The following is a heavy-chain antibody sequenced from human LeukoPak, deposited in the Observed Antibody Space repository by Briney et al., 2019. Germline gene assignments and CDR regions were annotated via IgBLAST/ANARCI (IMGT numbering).Heavy chain of an antibody. CDR1: GFTFNSYW. Sequence: GGSLRLSCAASGFTFNSYWMHWVRQAPGKGLVWVSRINSDGSRINYADSVKGRFTIYRDNAKNTMFLQMNSLRAEDTAVYYCARALGSNSDYWGQGTLVTVSS. CDR2: INSDGSRI. V-gene: IGHV3-74*01. J-gene: IGHJ4*02. CDR3: ARALGSNSDY. D-gene: IGHD1-26*01.